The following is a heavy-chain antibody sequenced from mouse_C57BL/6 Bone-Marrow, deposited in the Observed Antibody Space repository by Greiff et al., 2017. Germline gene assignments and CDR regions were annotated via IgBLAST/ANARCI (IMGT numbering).Heavy chain of an antibody. Sequence: EVQLQQSVAELVRPGASVKLSCTASGFNIKHTYMHWVKQRPEQGLEWIGRIDPANGNTKYAPKFQGKATITADTSSNTAYLQLSSLTSEDTAIYYCARYYYGSSQYYFDDWGQGTTLTVSS. CDR3: ARYYYGSSQYYFDD. J-gene: IGHJ2*01. CDR1: GFNIKHTY. CDR2: IDPANGNT. D-gene: IGHD1-1*01. V-gene: IGHV14-3*01.